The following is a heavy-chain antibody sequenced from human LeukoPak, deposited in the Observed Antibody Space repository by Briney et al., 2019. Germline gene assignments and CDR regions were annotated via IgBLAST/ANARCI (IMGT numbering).Heavy chain of an antibody. D-gene: IGHD2-15*01. CDR2: IYPGDSDT. J-gene: IGHJ6*02. CDR3: ARNSHSNGMDV. CDR1: GYTFTTYW. V-gene: IGHV5-51*01. Sequence: GESLRSSCQGSGYTFTTYWIGWVRQMPGEGLEWMGIIYPGDSDTTYSASFQGQVTFSADKSISTAYLQWRSLKASDTAMYYCARNSHSNGMDVWGQGTTVTVSS.